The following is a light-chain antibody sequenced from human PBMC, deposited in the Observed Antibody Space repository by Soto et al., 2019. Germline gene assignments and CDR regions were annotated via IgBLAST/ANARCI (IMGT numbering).Light chain of an antibody. Sequence: EIVVTRSRATLSVSLGERATLACRASQSVSSNLAWYQLKPGQAPRLLIYGASTWATGIPARFSGSGSGTEFTVTISSLYCEEFAVYIGLEYNDWQVFSQGTKVDIK. V-gene: IGKV3-15*01. CDR2: GAS. CDR1: QSVSSN. CDR3: LEYNDWQV. J-gene: IGKJ1*01.